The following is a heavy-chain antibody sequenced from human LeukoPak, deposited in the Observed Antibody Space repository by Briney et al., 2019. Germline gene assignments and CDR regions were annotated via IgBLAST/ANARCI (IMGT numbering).Heavy chain of an antibody. V-gene: IGHV3-21*01. CDR3: ARDAPIAAAGLFDY. CDR1: GFTFSSYS. Sequence: GVSLRLSCAASGFTFSSYSMTWVRQAPGKGLEWVSSISSSSSYIYYADSVKGRFTISRDNAKNSLYLQMNSLRAEDTAVYYCARDAPIAAAGLFDYWGQGTLVTVSS. CDR2: ISSSSSYI. J-gene: IGHJ4*02. D-gene: IGHD6-13*01.